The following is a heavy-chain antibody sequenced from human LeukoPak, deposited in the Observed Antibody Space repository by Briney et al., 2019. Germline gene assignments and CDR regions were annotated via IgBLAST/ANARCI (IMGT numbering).Heavy chain of an antibody. V-gene: IGHV3-7*01. Sequence: PGGSLRLSCVASGFTFSSYWMSWVRQAPRKGLECVADIKQDGSEKYYVDSVKGRFTISRDNAKNSLYLQMNSLRVEDTAVYYCARGKSGSYGTKGYWGQGTLVTVSS. D-gene: IGHD1-26*01. CDR2: IKQDGSEK. CDR1: GFTFSSYW. J-gene: IGHJ4*02. CDR3: ARGKSGSYGTKGY.